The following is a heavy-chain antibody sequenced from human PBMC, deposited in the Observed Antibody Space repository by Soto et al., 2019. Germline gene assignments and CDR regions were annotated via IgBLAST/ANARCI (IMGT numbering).Heavy chain of an antibody. CDR3: ARSVVPAAILGFDP. J-gene: IGHJ5*02. CDR2: IYYSRST. D-gene: IGHD2-2*01. CDR1: GGSISSSSYY. V-gene: IGHV4-39*01. Sequence: PSETLSLTCTVSGGSISSSSYYWGWIRQPPGKGLEWIGCIYYSRSTNYNPSLKSRVTISVDTSKNQFSLKLSSVTAADTAVYYCARSVVPAAILGFDPWGQGTLVTVSS.